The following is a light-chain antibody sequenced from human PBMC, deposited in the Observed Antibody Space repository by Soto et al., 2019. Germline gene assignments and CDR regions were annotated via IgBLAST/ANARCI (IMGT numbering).Light chain of an antibody. J-gene: IGKJ2*01. Sequence: DIRMTQSPSSLSASVGDRVTITCRASQSIRSYLNWSQQKPGKAPKLLIYAASSLQSGVTSRFSGSASGTDFTLTISSLQPEDFATYYCHQTYSIPYTFGQGTKLEIK. V-gene: IGKV1-39*01. CDR2: AAS. CDR3: HQTYSIPYT. CDR1: QSIRSY.